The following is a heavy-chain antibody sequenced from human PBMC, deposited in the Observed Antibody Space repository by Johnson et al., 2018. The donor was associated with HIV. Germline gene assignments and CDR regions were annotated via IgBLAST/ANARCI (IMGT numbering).Heavy chain of an antibody. CDR3: ARAVTPFGDWEAFDI. CDR1: GFTFSSYA. D-gene: IGHD3-10*01. Sequence: QVQLVESGGGVVQPGRSLRLSCAASGFTFSSYAMHWVRQAPGKGLEWVAVISYDGSNKYYADSVKGRFTLSRDNSKNTLYLQMNSLRAEDTAVYYCARAVTPFGDWEAFDIWGQGTMVTVSS. CDR2: ISYDGSNK. V-gene: IGHV3-30-3*01. J-gene: IGHJ3*02.